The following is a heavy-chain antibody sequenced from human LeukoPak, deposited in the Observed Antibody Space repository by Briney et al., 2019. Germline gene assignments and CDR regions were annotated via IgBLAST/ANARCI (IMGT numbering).Heavy chain of an antibody. J-gene: IGHJ4*02. D-gene: IGHD3-3*01. V-gene: IGHV1-8*03. CDR1: GYTFTSYD. CDR3: AKGGGPYYDFWSGYYTFDY. Sequence: GASVKVSCKASGYTFTSYDINWVRQATGQGLEWMGWMNPNSGNTGYAQKFQGRVTITRNISISTAYMELSSLRSEDTAVYYCAKGGGPYYDFWSGYYTFDYWGQGTLVTVSS. CDR2: MNPNSGNT.